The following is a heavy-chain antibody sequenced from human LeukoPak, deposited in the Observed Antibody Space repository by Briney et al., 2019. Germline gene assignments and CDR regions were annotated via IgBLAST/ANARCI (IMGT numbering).Heavy chain of an antibody. J-gene: IGHJ4*02. CDR1: GFIFSSAW. D-gene: IGHD2-2*01. Sequence: GGSLRLSCAASGFIFSSAWMTWVRQAPGKGLEWVGHIKNKTNGGTTDYAAPVKGRFIISRDDSKNPLYLQMNSLRTEDTAVYYCARGFCSSTSCYQGPFDFWGQGTLVTVSS. CDR3: ARGFCSSTSCYQGPFDF. CDR2: IKNKTNGGTT. V-gene: IGHV3-15*01.